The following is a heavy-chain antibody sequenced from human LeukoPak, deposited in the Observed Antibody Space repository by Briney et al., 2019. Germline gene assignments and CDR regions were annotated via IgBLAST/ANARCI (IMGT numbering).Heavy chain of an antibody. CDR1: GFTFSSYW. CDR2: INSDGDTT. Sequence: GGSLRLSCAASGFTFSSYWMHWVRQAPGKGLIWVSRINSDGDTTAYADSARGRFTISRDNAKNTLYLEMNGLRDDDTAVYYCARKAAGYSYGPLDYWGQGTLVTVSS. CDR3: ARKAAGYSYGPLDY. V-gene: IGHV3-74*01. D-gene: IGHD5-18*01. J-gene: IGHJ4*02.